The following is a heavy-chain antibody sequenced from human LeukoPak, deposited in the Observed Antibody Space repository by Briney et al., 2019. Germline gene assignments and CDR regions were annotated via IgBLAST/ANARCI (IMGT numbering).Heavy chain of an antibody. J-gene: IGHJ4*02. V-gene: IGHV3-48*03. CDR3: ASGAGYSSDPYYFDY. D-gene: IGHD6-19*01. Sequence: TGGSLRLSCAASGFTFSSYEMNWVRQVPGKGLEWVSYISSSGSTIYYADSVKGRFTISRDNAKNSLYLQMNSLRAGDTAVYYCASGAGYSSDPYYFDYWGQGTLVTVSS. CDR2: ISSSGSTI. CDR1: GFTFSSYE.